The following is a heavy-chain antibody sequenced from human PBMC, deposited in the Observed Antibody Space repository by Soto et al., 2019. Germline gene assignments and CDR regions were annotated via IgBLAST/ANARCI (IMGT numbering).Heavy chain of an antibody. Sequence: GALRLSCAASGFTFSSYEMNWVRQAPGKGLEWVSYISSSGSTIYYADSVKGRFTISRDNAKNSLYLQMNSLRAEDTAVYYCARVGGTGTGWFDPWGQGTLVTVSS. V-gene: IGHV3-48*03. D-gene: IGHD1-7*01. J-gene: IGHJ5*02. CDR2: ISSSGSTI. CDR1: GFTFSSYE. CDR3: ARVGGTGTGWFDP.